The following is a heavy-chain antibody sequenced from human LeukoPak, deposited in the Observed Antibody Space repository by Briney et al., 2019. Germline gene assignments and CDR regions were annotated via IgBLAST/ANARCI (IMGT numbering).Heavy chain of an antibody. D-gene: IGHD1-26*01. V-gene: IGHV1-8*03. CDR1: GYSFTTYD. CDR3: ARVAGSIDY. Sequence: ATVKVSCKASGYSFTTYDINWVRQATGQGLEWMGWMNLKSGYTGYAQKFQGRVTITRDTSTSTVYMELSSLRSEDTAVYYCARVAGSIDYWGQGTLVTVSS. CDR2: MNLKSGYT. J-gene: IGHJ4*02.